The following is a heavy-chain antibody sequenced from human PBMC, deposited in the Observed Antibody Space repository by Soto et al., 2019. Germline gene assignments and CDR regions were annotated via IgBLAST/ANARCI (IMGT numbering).Heavy chain of an antibody. Sequence: SETLSLTCTVAGDSMNNYYWSWIRQTPGKGLEWIGYIFPTGATEYTPSLKSRITMSVDTSKSQFSLKVTTVTAADTAVYYCARQPVAPGLRYFDSWGQGTLVTVSS. CDR2: IFPTGAT. V-gene: IGHV4-4*08. CDR1: GDSMNNYY. CDR3: ARQPVAPGLRYFDS. J-gene: IGHJ4*02. D-gene: IGHD5-12*01.